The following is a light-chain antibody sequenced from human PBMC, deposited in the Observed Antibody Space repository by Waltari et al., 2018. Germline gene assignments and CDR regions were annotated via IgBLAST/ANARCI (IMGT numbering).Light chain of an antibody. Sequence: DIQMTQSPSSLSASVGDRVTNPCQASHDISNYLNWNQQKPGKAPKLLIYDASNLETGVPSRFSGSGSGTDFSFTISSLQPEDIATYYCQQFDNLVYTFGQGTKLEIK. V-gene: IGKV1-33*01. CDR2: DAS. J-gene: IGKJ2*01. CDR1: HDISNY. CDR3: QQFDNLVYT.